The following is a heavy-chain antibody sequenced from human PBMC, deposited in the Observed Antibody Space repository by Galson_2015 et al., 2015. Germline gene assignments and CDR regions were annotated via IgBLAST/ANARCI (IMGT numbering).Heavy chain of an antibody. V-gene: IGHV5-51*01. CDR2: IHPSDSDT. CDR3: ARQSIVVSGTVDY. J-gene: IGHJ4*02. D-gene: IGHD6-19*01. CDR1: GYSFTSYW. Sequence: QSGAEVKKPGESLKISCKGSGYSFTSYWIGWVRQMPGKGLEWMGIIHPSDSDTRYSPSFQGQVTISADKSISTAYLQWSSLKASDTAVYYCARQSIVVSGTVDYWGQGTLVTVSS.